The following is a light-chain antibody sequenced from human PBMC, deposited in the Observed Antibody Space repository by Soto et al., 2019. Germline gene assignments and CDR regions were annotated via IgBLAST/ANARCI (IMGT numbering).Light chain of an antibody. CDR2: TNH. Sequence: QSVLTQPPSVSGTPGQKVSISCSGSASNLGGNPVNWYQHLPGAAPKLLIYTNHQRPSGVPDRFSGSKSGTSASLAISGLRAEDEADFYCAAWDDILNAVVFGGGTKVTV. V-gene: IGLV1-44*01. J-gene: IGLJ2*01. CDR1: ASNLGGNP. CDR3: AAWDDILNAVV.